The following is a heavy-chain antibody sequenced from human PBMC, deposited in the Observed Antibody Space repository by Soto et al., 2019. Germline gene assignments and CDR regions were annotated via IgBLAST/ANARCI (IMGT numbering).Heavy chain of an antibody. J-gene: IGHJ3*02. Sequence: ASVKVSCKASGYTFTSYAMHWVRQAPGQRLEWMGWINAGNGNTKYSQKFQGRVTITRDTSASTAYIELSSLRSEDTAVYYCAPITAATGEAFDIWGQGTMVTVSS. CDR3: APITAATGEAFDI. V-gene: IGHV1-3*01. CDR2: INAGNGNT. CDR1: GYTFTSYA. D-gene: IGHD1-7*01.